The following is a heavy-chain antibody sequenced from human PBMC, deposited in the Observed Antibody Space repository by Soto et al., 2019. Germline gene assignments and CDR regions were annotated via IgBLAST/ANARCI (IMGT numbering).Heavy chain of an antibody. J-gene: IGHJ4*02. CDR2: ISGSGGST. V-gene: IGHV3-23*01. CDR1: GFTFSSYA. D-gene: IGHD3-3*01. Sequence: PGGSLRLSCAASGFTFSSYAMSWVRQAPGKGLEWVSAISGSGGSTYYADSVKGRFTISRDNSKNTLYLQMNSLRAEDTAVYYCATRRTIDYDFWSGYFGPFDDWGQGTLVTVSS. CDR3: ATRRTIDYDFWSGYFGPFDD.